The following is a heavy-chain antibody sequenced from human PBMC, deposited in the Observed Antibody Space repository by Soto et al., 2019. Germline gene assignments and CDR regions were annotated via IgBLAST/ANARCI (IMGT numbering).Heavy chain of an antibody. D-gene: IGHD6-19*01. Sequence: EVQLLESGGGLVQPGGSLRLSCAASGFTFSTYTMSWVRQAPGKGMECVSAFSGTGGSLSYTDSVKGRFTISRDNSKNTLSLQMDSLRAEDTARYYCAKRAVAGRNWYFDLWGRGTLVTVSS. V-gene: IGHV3-23*01. J-gene: IGHJ2*01. CDR3: AKRAVAGRNWYFDL. CDR2: FSGTGGSL. CDR1: GFTFSTYT.